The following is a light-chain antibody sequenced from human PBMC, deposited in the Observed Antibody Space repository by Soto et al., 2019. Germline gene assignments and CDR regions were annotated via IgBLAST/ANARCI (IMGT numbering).Light chain of an antibody. J-gene: IGKJ2*01. V-gene: IGKV3-15*01. CDR3: QQGHNWPLT. CDR2: GAS. Sequence: EIVMTQSPATLSVSPGESATLSCRASQSISSELAWYQQKPGRPPRLLIYGASTRATSVPARFTGSGSGSDFTLTISGLQSEDFAVYYCQQGHNWPLTFGQGTRLEI. CDR1: QSISSE.